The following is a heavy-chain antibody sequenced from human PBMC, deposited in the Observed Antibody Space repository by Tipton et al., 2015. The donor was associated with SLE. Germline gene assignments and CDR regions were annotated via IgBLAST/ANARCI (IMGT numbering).Heavy chain of an antibody. J-gene: IGHJ6*02. D-gene: IGHD2-8*01. CDR1: GGSFSGYY. CDR3: ARAGYCTNGACYRDYYYYYGMDV. CDR2: IYYSGST. V-gene: IGHV4-59*12. Sequence: LRLSCAVYGGSFSGYYWSWIRQPPGKGLEWIGYIYYSGSTNYNPSLKSRVTISVDTSKNQFSLKLSSVTAADTAVYYCARAGYCTNGACYRDYYYYYGMDVWGQGTTVTVSS.